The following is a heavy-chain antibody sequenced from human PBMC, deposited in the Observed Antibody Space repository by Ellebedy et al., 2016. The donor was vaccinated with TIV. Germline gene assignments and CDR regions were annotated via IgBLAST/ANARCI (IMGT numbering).Heavy chain of an antibody. CDR1: GFNFSGCT. Sequence: PGGSLRLSCAASGFNFSGCTMNRVRQAPGKGLEWVSSISSNLHYINYRDSVKGRFTISRDNAKNSLSLQMDSLRAEDTAVYYCARGDSNSDDYWGQGTLVTVSS. J-gene: IGHJ4*02. CDR3: ARGDSNSDDY. CDR2: ISSNLHYI. V-gene: IGHV3-21*01. D-gene: IGHD6-6*01.